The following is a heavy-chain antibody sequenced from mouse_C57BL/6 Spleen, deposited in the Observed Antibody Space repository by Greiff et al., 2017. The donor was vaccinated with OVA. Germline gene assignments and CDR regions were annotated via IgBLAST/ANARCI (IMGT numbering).Heavy chain of an antibody. CDR3: ARASSGYVAWFAY. V-gene: IGHV3-1*01. CDR2: ISYSGST. D-gene: IGHD3-2*02. Sequence: EVKVVESGPGMVKPSQSLSLTCTVTGYSITSGYDWHWIRHFPGNKLEWMGYISYSGSTNYNPSLKSRISITHDTSKNHFFLKLNSVTTEDTATYYCARASSGYVAWFAYWGQGTLVTVSA. J-gene: IGHJ3*01. CDR1: GYSITSGYD.